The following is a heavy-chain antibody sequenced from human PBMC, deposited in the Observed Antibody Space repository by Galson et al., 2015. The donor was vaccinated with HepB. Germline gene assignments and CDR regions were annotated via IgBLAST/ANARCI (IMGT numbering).Heavy chain of an antibody. CDR2: TYYRSEWYN. Sequence: CAISGDSVSSNSAAWNWIRQSPSRGLEWLGRTYYRSEWYNDYAVSVKSRITINPDTSKNQFSLQLNSVTPEDTAVYYCARINVGYCSGGSCYSGNWFDPWGQGTLVTVSS. V-gene: IGHV6-1*01. D-gene: IGHD2-15*01. CDR3: ARINVGYCSGGSCYSGNWFDP. J-gene: IGHJ5*02. CDR1: GDSVSSNSAA.